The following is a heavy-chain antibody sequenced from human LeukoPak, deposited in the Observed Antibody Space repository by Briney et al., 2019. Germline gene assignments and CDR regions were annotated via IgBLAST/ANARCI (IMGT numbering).Heavy chain of an antibody. CDR1: GYSFTSYW. D-gene: IGHD1-26*01. J-gene: IGHJ4*02. V-gene: IGHV5-51*01. CDR3: ARGVGVRRSEKYDY. CDR2: TYPTDSDT. Sequence: GESLKISCKGSGYSFTSYWIAWVRQMPGKGLEWMGITYPTDSDTRYSPSFQGQVIISADKSINTAYMQWSSLKASDTAMYYCARGVGVRRSEKYDYWGQGTLVTVSS.